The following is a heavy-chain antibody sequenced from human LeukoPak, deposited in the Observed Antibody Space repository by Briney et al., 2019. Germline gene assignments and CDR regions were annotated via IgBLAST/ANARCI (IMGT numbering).Heavy chain of an antibody. J-gene: IGHJ4*02. CDR1: GYTFTGYY. Sequence: ASVKVSCKASGYTFTGYYMHWVRQAPGQGLEWMGWINPNSGGTNYAQKFQGRVTMTRDTSISTACMELSRLRSDDTAVYYCARDSRIGGSGSSDYWGQGTLVTVSS. V-gene: IGHV1-2*02. D-gene: IGHD3-10*01. CDR2: INPNSGGT. CDR3: ARDSRIGGSGSSDY.